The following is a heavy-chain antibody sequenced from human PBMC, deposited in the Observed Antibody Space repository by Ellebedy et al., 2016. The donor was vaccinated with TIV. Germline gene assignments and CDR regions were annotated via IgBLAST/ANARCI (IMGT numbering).Heavy chain of an antibody. V-gene: IGHV3-23*01. CDR2: ISGSSVNT. CDR3: ALDPQEIFDSSFDP. Sequence: GGSLRLXCAASGFTFSSYAMTWVRQAPGEGLEWVSTISGSSVNTYYADSVKGRFTISRDNSKNTLHLQMNSLRVEDTALYYCALDPQEIFDSSFDPWGQGTLVTVSS. CDR1: GFTFSSYA. D-gene: IGHD3-22*01. J-gene: IGHJ5*02.